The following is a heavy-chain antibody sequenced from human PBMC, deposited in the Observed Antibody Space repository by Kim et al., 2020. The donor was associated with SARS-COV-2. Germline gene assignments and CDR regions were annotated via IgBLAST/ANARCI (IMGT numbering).Heavy chain of an antibody. D-gene: IGHD6-13*01. CDR1: GYSFTSYW. CDR2: IAPGDSDT. CDR3: ARGVAYSSSWFDY. V-gene: IGHV5-51*01. Sequence: GESPKISCKGSGYSFTSYWIGWVRQMPGKGLEWMGIIAPGDSDTRYSPSFQGQVTISADKSITIAYLQWSSLKASDTAMYYCARGVAYSSSWFDYWGQGTLVTVSS. J-gene: IGHJ4*02.